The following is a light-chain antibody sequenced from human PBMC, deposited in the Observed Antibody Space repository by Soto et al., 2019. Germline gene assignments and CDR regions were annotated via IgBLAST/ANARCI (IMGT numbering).Light chain of an antibody. CDR3: QQYGISSHT. J-gene: IGKJ2*01. CDR1: QSISSSY. V-gene: IGKV3-20*01. Sequence: EVVLTQSPGTLSLSPGERATLSCRASQSISSSYLAWYQQRPVQAPRLLIHGASSRATGIPDRFSGSGSGTDFTLTISRLEPEDFAVYYCQQYGISSHTFGQGTKLEIK. CDR2: GAS.